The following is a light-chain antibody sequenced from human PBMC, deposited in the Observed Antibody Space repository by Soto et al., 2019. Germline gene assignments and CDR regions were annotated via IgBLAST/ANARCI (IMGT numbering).Light chain of an antibody. J-gene: IGKJ5*01. CDR3: QQRGET. CDR1: QGISSY. CDR2: DAS. Sequence: EIVLTQSPATLSLSPGERATLSCTASQGISSYIAWYQQKPGHPPRLLMFDASRRVAGIPPRFSGGGFGREFTLTISSLEPEDFAIYYCQQRGETFGPGTRLEI. V-gene: IGKV3-11*02.